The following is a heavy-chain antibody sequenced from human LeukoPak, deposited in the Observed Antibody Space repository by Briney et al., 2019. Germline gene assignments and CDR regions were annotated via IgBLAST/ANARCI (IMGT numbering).Heavy chain of an antibody. J-gene: IGHJ4*02. CDR1: GFTFVTYC. Sequence: AGGSLRLSCSLSGFTFVTYCMHCVRQATRKGLVCVSRINSDGSSTNYAHSVKGRFTISRDNAKNTLYLQMNSLRAEDTALYYCASSGNSFFNYYWGQGTLVTVSS. CDR3: ASSGNSFFNYY. D-gene: IGHD1-26*01. CDR2: INSDGSST. V-gene: IGHV3-74*01.